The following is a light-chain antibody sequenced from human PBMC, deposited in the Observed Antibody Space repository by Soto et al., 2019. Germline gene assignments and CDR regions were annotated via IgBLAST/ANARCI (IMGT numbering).Light chain of an antibody. V-gene: IGKV1-8*01. J-gene: IGKJ1*01. CDR1: QGISSY. CDR2: KAS. CDR3: QHYNIYSEA. Sequence: AILMTQSPSSFSASTGDRVTITCRASQGISSYLAWYQQKPGKAPKLQIYKASTLESGVPSRFSGSGSGTEFTLTISSLQPDDCATYQSQHYNIYSEAFGQGTKVDIK.